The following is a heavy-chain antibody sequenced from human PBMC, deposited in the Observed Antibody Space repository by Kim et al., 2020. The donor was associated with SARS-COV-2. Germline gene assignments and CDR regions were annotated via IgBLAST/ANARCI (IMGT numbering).Heavy chain of an antibody. Sequence: SETLSLTCAVYGGSLSGYYWSWIRQPPGKGLEWIGEINDGGSTNHNPSLKSRVTISVETSRNQFSLSLSSVTAADTAVYYCARGRRHYFGSGSYLYWGPGTLVTVSS. J-gene: IGHJ4*02. CDR1: GGSLSGYY. V-gene: IGHV4-34*01. CDR3: ARGRRHYFGSGSYLY. CDR2: INDGGST. D-gene: IGHD3-10*01.